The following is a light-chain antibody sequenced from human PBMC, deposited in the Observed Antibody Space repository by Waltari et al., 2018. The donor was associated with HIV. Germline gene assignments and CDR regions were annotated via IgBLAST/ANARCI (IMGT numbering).Light chain of an antibody. CDR2: EAS. CDR3: QQYNDYWT. CDR1: QSSGMW. V-gene: IGKV1-5*03. Sequence: DIQMTQSPSTLSASVGDRVTITCRASQSSGMWLAWYQQKPGTAPNLLISEASSLGSGVPSRFSGSGSGTEFTLTISSLQPDDFATYYCQQYNDYWTFGQGTKVEVK. J-gene: IGKJ1*01.